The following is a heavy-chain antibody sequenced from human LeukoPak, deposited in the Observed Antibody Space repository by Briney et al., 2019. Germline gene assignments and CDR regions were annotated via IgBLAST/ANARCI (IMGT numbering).Heavy chain of an antibody. V-gene: IGHV1-2*02. CDR1: GYTFTGYF. J-gene: IGHJ4*02. CDR2: INPNSGYT. CDR3: ARETSDSGYDSLDY. Sequence: ASVKVSCKASGYTFTGYFIHWVRQAPGQGLEWMGWINPNSGYTNYAQKFQGRVIMTRDTSISTAYMELSRLRSDDTAVYYCARETSDSGYDSLDYWGQGTLVTVSS. D-gene: IGHD5-12*01.